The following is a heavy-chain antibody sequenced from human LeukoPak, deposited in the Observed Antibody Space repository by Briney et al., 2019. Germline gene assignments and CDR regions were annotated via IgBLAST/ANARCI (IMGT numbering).Heavy chain of an antibody. Sequence: GGSLRLSCAASGFTVSSNYMSWVRQAPGKGLEWVSVIYSGGSTYYADSVKGRFTISRDNAKNSLYLQMNSLRAEDTAVYYCARATDGPGTYGMDVWGQGTTVTVSS. CDR1: GFTVSSNY. V-gene: IGHV3-53*01. CDR3: ARATDGPGTYGMDV. D-gene: IGHD5-24*01. CDR2: IYSGGST. J-gene: IGHJ6*02.